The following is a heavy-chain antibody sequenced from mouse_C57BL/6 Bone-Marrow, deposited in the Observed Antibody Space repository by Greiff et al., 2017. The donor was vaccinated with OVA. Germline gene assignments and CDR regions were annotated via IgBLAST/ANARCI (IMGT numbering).Heavy chain of an antibody. J-gene: IGHJ2*01. CDR1: GFTFSDYG. CDR3: ARYGSSSYYFDY. Sequence: EVKLVESGGGLVKPGGSLKLSCAASGFTFSDYGMHWVRQAPEKGLEWVAYISSGSSTFYYADTVKGRFTISRDNAKNTLFLQMTSLRSEDTAMYYCARYGSSSYYFDYWGQGTTLTVSS. V-gene: IGHV5-17*01. CDR2: ISSGSSTF. D-gene: IGHD1-1*01.